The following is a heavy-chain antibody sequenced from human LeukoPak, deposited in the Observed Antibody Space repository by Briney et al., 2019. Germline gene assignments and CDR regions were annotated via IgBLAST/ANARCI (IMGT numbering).Heavy chain of an antibody. V-gene: IGHV3-30*02. CDR2: IRYDGSNK. CDR1: GFTFSSYG. Sequence: GGSLRLSCAASGFTFSSYGMHWVRQAPGKGLEWVAFIRYDGSNKYYADSVKGRFTISRDNSKNTLYLQMNSLRAEDTAVYYCAKDRHLITYPYIVVVPAAVDYWGQGTLVTVSS. J-gene: IGHJ4*02. CDR3: AKDRHLITYPYIVVVPAAVDY. D-gene: IGHD2-2*01.